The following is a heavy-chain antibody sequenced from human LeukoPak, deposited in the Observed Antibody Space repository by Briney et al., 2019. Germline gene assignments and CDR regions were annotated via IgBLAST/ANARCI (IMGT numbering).Heavy chain of an antibody. D-gene: IGHD3-3*01. CDR3: ASWGAYYDFWSGYFRFDP. J-gene: IGHJ5*02. V-gene: IGHV1-8*01. CDR2: VNPNSGNT. Sequence: GASVKVSCKASGYTFTSYDINWVRQATGQGLEWMGWVNPNSGNTGYAQKFQGRVTMTRNTSISTAYMELSSLRSEDTAVYYCASWGAYYDFWSGYFRFDPWGQGTLVTVSS. CDR1: GYTFTSYD.